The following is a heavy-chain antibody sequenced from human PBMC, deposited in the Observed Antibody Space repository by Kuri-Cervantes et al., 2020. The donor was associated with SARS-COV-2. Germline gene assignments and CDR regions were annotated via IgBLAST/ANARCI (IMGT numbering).Heavy chain of an antibody. D-gene: IGHD3-9*01. CDR3: ARDWGSLLRYFDWSNWFDP. J-gene: IGHJ5*02. CDR1: GGSISSSSYY. CDR2: IYHSGST. V-gene: IGHV4-39*07. Sequence: SETLSLTCTVSGGSISSSSYYWGWIRQPPGKGLEWIGSIYHSGSTNYNPSLKSRVTISVDKSKNQFSLKLSSVTAADTAVYYCARDWGSLLRYFDWSNWFDPWGQGTLVTVSS.